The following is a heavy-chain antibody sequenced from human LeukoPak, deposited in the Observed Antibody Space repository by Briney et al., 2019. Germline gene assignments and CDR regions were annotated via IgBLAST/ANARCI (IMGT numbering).Heavy chain of an antibody. CDR3: ARASDWIYGDGVY. CDR1: GFTFSSYA. Sequence: GGSLRLSCAASGFTFSSYAMSWVRQAPGKGLEWVANIKQDGSEKYYVDSVKGRFTISRDNAKNSLYLQMNSLRAEDAAVYYCARASDWIYGDGVYWGQGTLVTVSS. CDR2: IKQDGSEK. J-gene: IGHJ4*02. D-gene: IGHD4-17*01. V-gene: IGHV3-7*01.